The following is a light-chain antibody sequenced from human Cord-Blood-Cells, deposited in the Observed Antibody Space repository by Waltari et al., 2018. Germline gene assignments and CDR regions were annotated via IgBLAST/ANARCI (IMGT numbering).Light chain of an antibody. CDR2: GAS. Sequence: ELVMTQSPATLSVSPGETATLSCRASHSVSSNLAWYQQKPGPAPRLPIYGASTRATVFPARFSGSGSGTEFTLTISSLHSEDFAVYYWQQYNNWPTFGQGTKVEIK. J-gene: IGKJ1*01. CDR3: QQYNNWPT. CDR1: HSVSSN. V-gene: IGKV3-15*01.